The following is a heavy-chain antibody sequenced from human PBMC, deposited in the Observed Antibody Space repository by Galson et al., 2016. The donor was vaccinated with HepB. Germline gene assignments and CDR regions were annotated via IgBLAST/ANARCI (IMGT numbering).Heavy chain of an antibody. Sequence: SLRLSCAASGFTFSSYAMHWVRQAPGKGLEWVSFISITSGYKYYADSLKGRVTISRDNSKDTLYLQMNSLRVEDTAVYFCAKVPYGDYASAFDSWGQGTLVTVSS. J-gene: IGHJ4*02. V-gene: IGHV3-21*04. CDR3: AKVPYGDYASAFDS. D-gene: IGHD4-17*01. CDR2: ISITSGYK. CDR1: GFTFSSYA.